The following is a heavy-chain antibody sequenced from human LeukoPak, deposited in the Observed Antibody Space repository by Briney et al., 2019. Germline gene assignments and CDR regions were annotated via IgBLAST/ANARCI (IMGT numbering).Heavy chain of an antibody. J-gene: IGHJ4*02. CDR2: IHYGGST. CDR1: GGSISSNYY. V-gene: IGHV4-39*01. Sequence: SETLSLTCTASGGSISSNYYWGWIRQPPGKGLEWIGSIHYGGSTYYNPSLKSRVTIFVDTSKNQFSLKLSSVTATDTAVYYCARLGYYDSSGYYHYWGQGTLVTVSS. CDR3: ARLGYYDSSGYYHY. D-gene: IGHD3-22*01.